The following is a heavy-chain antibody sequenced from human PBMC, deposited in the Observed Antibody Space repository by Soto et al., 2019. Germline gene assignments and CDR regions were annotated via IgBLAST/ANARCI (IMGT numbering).Heavy chain of an antibody. Sequence: PSETLSLTCTVSGGSISSYYWSWIRQPPGKGLEWIGYIYYSGSTNYNPSLKSRVTISVDTSKNQFSLKLSSVTAADTAVYYCAREVVTTNYYYGMDVRGQGTTVTVSS. J-gene: IGHJ6*02. V-gene: IGHV4-59*01. CDR3: AREVVTTNYYYGMDV. D-gene: IGHD4-17*01. CDR1: GGSISSYY. CDR2: IYYSGST.